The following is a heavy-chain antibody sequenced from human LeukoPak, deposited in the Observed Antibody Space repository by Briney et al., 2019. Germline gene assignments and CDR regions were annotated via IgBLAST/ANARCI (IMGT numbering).Heavy chain of an antibody. J-gene: IGHJ6*02. V-gene: IGHV4-4*02. D-gene: IGHD4-17*01. CDR3: ARALLTVGMDV. CDR1: GGSISSSNW. Sequence: SSETLSLTRAVSGGSISSSNWWSWVRQPPGKGLEWIGEIYHSGSTNYNPSLKSRVTISVDKSKNQFSLKLSSVTAADTVVYYCARALLTVGMDVWGQGTTVTVSS. CDR2: IYHSGST.